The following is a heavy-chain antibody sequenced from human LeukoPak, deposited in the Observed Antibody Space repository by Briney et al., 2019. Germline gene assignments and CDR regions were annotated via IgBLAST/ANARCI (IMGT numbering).Heavy chain of an antibody. V-gene: IGHV3-7*01. Sequence: GGSLRLSCEASGFTFSSYWMNWVRHLPGKGLQWVANIKHDGSERIYADSVKGRFTISRDNAKNSVYLQMNSLRVEDTALYCCVRGGAGFSFDIWGQGTVVTVSS. CDR1: GFTFSSYW. J-gene: IGHJ3*02. D-gene: IGHD1-26*01. CDR3: VRGGAGFSFDI. CDR2: IKHDGSER.